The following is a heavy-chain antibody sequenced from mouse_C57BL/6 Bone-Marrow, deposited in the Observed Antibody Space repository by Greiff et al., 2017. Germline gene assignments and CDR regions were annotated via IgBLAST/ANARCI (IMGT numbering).Heavy chain of an antibody. Sequence: QVQLQQSGAELARPGASVKLSCKASGYTFTSYGISWVKQRTGQGLEWIGEIYPRSGNTYYNEKFKGKATLTADNSSRAAYMWLRSLTSEDSAVYFCARGWYYGPRYFDVGGTGTTVTVSS. D-gene: IGHD1-1*01. CDR3: ARGWYYGPRYFDV. CDR2: IYPRSGNT. J-gene: IGHJ1*03. CDR1: GYTFTSYG. V-gene: IGHV1-81*01.